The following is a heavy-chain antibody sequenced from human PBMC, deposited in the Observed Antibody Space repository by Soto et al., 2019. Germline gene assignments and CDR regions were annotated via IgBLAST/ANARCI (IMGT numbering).Heavy chain of an antibody. Sequence: TLSLTCTVSGGFVNSDTHSWSWIRQTPGKRLEWIGFIYSGGSTKNPSLRSRVTMSVDTSKNQFSLKLRSVIVADTAVYHCARFVRSCSATTCSTRADVWGQGITVTVSS. CDR3: ARFVRSCSATTCSTRADV. D-gene: IGHD2-2*01. J-gene: IGHJ6*02. CDR1: GGFVNSDTHS. CDR2: IYSGGST. V-gene: IGHV4-61*01.